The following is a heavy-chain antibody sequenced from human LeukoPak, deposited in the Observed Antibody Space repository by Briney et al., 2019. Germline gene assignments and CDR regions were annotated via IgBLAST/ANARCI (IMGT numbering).Heavy chain of an antibody. CDR1: GGSIKSHY. J-gene: IGHJ4*02. V-gene: IGHV4-59*11. CDR3: ATRPAGSTWYGVFDY. D-gene: IGHD6-13*01. CDR2: IFNGGIT. Sequence: SETLSLTCTVSGGSIKSHYWSWIRQPPGKGLEWIGYIFNGGITNYNPSLKSRVTMSLDTSRDQFSLRLTSVTAADTAIYYCATRPAGSTWYGVFDYWSQGTLVTVSS.